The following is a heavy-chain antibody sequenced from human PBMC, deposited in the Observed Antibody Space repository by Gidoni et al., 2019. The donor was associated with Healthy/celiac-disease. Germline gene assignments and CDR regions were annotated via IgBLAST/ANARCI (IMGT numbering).Heavy chain of an antibody. CDR2: IWYDGSNK. V-gene: IGHV3-33*01. J-gene: IGHJ4*02. CDR1: GFTFSSYG. Sequence: QVQLVESGGGVVQPGRSLRLSCAASGFTFSSYGMHWVRQAPGKGLEWVAVIWYDGSNKYYADSVKGRFTISRDNSKNTLYLQMNSLRAEDTAVYYCARGALSNTVLLRFLEWLRGGGDNFDYWGQGTLVTVSS. D-gene: IGHD3-3*01. CDR3: ARGALSNTVLLRFLEWLRGGGDNFDY.